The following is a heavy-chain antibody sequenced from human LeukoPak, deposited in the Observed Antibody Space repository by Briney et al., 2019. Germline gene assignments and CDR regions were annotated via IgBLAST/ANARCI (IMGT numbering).Heavy chain of an antibody. CDR2: IIPIFGTA. D-gene: IGHD6-19*01. J-gene: IGHJ6*03. V-gene: IGHV1-69*05. Sequence: GASVKVSCKASGGTFSSYAISWVRQAPGQGLEWMGGIIPIFGTANYAQKFQGRVTITTDEFTSTAYMELSSLRSEDTAVYYCARSPLAVAGYSYYMDVWGKGTTVTVSS. CDR1: GGTFSSYA. CDR3: ARSPLAVAGYSYYMDV.